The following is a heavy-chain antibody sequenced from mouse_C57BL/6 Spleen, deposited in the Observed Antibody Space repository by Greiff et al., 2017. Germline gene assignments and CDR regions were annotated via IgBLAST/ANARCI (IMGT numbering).Heavy chain of an antibody. CDR2: INYDGSST. CDR3: AREDDPAWFAY. D-gene: IGHD2-12*01. Sequence: EVKLMESEGGLVQPGSSMKLSCTASGFTFSDYYMAWVRQVPEKGLEWVANINYDGSSTYYLDSLKSRFIISGDNAKNILYLQMSSLKSEDTATYCGAREDDPAWFAYWGQGTLVTVSA. CDR1: GFTFSDYY. V-gene: IGHV5-16*01. J-gene: IGHJ3*01.